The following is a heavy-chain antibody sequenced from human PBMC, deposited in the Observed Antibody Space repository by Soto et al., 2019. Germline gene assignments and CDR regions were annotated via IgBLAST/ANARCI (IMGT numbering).Heavy chain of an antibody. Sequence: SGPTLVNPTQTLTLTCIFSGFSLRTSGVGVGWIRQPPGKALEWLGFIYWNDDKRYSPSLKSRLTNTKDTSKNQVVLTMTNMDPADTATYYCAKSGSSGWYGWCDPWGQGTLVTVAS. V-gene: IGHV2-5*01. CDR3: AKSGSSGWYGWCDP. CDR2: IYWNDDK. D-gene: IGHD6-19*01. J-gene: IGHJ5*02. CDR1: GFSLRTSGVG.